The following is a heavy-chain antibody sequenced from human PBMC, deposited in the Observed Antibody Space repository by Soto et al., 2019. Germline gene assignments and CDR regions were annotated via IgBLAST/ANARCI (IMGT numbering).Heavy chain of an antibody. Sequence: VSGPTMMNPTQTLTQTSPFSGFSLSTSGVGVGWIRQPPGKALEWLALIYWDDDKRYSPSLKSRLTITKDTSKNQVVLTMTNMDPVDTATYYCAHRPYYYDSSGYSREGYFQHWGQGTLVTVS. CDR2: IYWDDDK. J-gene: IGHJ1*01. D-gene: IGHD3-22*01. CDR1: GFSLSTSGVG. V-gene: IGHV2-5*02. CDR3: AHRPYYYDSSGYSREGYFQH.